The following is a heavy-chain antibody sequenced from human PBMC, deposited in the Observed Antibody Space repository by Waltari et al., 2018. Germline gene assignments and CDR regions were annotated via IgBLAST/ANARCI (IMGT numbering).Heavy chain of an antibody. D-gene: IGHD6-13*01. V-gene: IGHV3-23*01. CDR3: AKDRSSWPRLPDY. Sequence: EVQLLESGGGLVQPGGSPRLSCAASGFTFSSYAISWVRQAPGKGLEWVSGISGSGGSTYYADSVKGRFTISRDNSKNTLYLQMNSLRAEDTAVYYCAKDRSSWPRLPDYWGQGTLVTVSS. J-gene: IGHJ4*02. CDR1: GFTFSSYA. CDR2: ISGSGGST.